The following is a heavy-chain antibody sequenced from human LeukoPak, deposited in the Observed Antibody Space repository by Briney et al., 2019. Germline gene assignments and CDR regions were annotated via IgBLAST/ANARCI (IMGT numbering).Heavy chain of an antibody. D-gene: IGHD3-22*01. CDR2: ISSSSSYI. J-gene: IGHJ4*02. CDR3: ARDFYDSRGYYFDHFDY. Sequence: GGSLRLSCAASGFIFSSQWMGWVRQAPGKGLEWVSSISSSSSYIYYADSVKGRFTISRDNAKNSLYLQMNSLRAEDTAVYYCARDFYDSRGYYFDHFDYWGQGTLVTVSS. CDR1: GFIFSSQW. V-gene: IGHV3-21*01.